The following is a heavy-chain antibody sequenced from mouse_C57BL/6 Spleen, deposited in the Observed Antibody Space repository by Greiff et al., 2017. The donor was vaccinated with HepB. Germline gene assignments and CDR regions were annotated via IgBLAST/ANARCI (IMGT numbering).Heavy chain of an antibody. V-gene: IGHV1-82*01. CDR3: ARSYYYGSSSYYFDY. CDR1: GYAFSSSW. CDR2: IYPGDGDT. J-gene: IGHJ2*01. Sequence: VQLQQSGPELVKPGASVKISCKASGYAFSSSWMNWVKQRPGKGLEWIGRIYPGDGDTNYNGKFKGKATLTADKSSSTAYMQLSSLTSEDSAVYFCARSYYYGSSSYYFDYWGQGTTLTVSS. D-gene: IGHD1-1*01.